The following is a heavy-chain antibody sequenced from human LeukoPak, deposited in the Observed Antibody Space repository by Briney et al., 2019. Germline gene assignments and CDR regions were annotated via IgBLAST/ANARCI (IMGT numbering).Heavy chain of an antibody. CDR3: ARGLKVAGGDYFDY. CDR1: GYTFTGYY. D-gene: IGHD6-19*01. Sequence: ASVKVSCKASGYTFTGYYMHWVRQAPGQGLEWMGWINPNSGGTNYAQKFQGRVTMTRDTSTSTAYMELSRLTSDDTAVYYCARGLKVAGGDYFDYWGQGTLVTVSS. V-gene: IGHV1-2*02. J-gene: IGHJ4*02. CDR2: INPNSGGT.